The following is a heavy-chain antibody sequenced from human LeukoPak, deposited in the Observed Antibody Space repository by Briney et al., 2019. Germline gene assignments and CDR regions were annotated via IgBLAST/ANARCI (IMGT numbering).Heavy chain of an antibody. CDR1: GFTFSSYW. D-gene: IGHD4-11*01. Sequence: PGGSLRLSCAASGFTFSSYWMHWVRQAPGKGLVWVSRINSDGSTTSYADSVKGRFTISRDNAKNTLYLQMNSLRAEDTAVYYCAKSSTYTSFDYWGQGTLVPVSS. CDR2: INSDGSTT. J-gene: IGHJ4*02. CDR3: AKSSTYTSFDY. V-gene: IGHV3-74*01.